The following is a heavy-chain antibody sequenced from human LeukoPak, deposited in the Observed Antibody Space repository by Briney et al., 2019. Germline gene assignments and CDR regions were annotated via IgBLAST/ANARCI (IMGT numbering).Heavy chain of an antibody. CDR1: GFTFSSYA. D-gene: IGHD3-3*01. Sequence: GGSLRLSCAASGFTFSSYAMSWVRQAPGKGLEWVPAISGSGGSTYYADSVKGRFTISRDNSKNTLYLQMNSLRAEDTAVYYCAKGTDDLSGYGDYWGQGTLVTVSS. V-gene: IGHV3-23*01. CDR2: ISGSGGST. J-gene: IGHJ4*02. CDR3: AKGTDDLSGYGDY.